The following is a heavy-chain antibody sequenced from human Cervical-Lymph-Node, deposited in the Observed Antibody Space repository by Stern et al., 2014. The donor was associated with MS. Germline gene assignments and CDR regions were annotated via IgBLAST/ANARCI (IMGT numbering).Heavy chain of an antibody. D-gene: IGHD3-9*01. CDR3: ARVPPRLTVPIYYYYGMDV. CDR2: INHSGST. Sequence: QVQLQQWGAGLLKPSETLSLTCAVYGGSFSGYYWSWIRQPPGKGLEWIGEINHSGSTNYNPSPKRRVTLSVDTSKNQFSLQLSSVTAADTAVYYCARVPPRLTVPIYYYYGMDVWGQGTTVTVSS. V-gene: IGHV4-34*01. J-gene: IGHJ6*02. CDR1: GGSFSGYY.